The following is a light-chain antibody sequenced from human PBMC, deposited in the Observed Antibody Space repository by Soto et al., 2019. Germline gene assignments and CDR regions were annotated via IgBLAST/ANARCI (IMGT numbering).Light chain of an antibody. J-gene: IGKJ1*01. CDR2: GAS. CDR1: QSVSSSY. CDR3: QQCGSSPRT. Sequence: EVVLTQSPGTLSLSPGERATLSCRASQSVSSSYLAWYQQKPGQAPRLLVYGASNRATGIPDGFSGSGSGADFTLTISRLEPEDFAVYYCQQCGSSPRTFGQGTKVDIK. V-gene: IGKV3-20*01.